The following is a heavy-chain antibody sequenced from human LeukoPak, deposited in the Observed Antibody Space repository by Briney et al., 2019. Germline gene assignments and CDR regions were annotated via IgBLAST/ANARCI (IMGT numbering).Heavy chain of an antibody. CDR3: ARGSVVVPAATTYSLDY. V-gene: IGHV1-46*01. J-gene: IGHJ4*02. CDR1: GYTFTSYY. Sequence: GASVKVSCKASGYTFTSYYMHWVRQAPGQGLEWMGIINPSGGSTSYAQKFQGSVTMTRDTSTSTVYMELSSLRSEDTAVYYCARGSVVVPAATTYSLDYWGQGTLVTVSS. CDR2: INPSGGST. D-gene: IGHD2-2*01.